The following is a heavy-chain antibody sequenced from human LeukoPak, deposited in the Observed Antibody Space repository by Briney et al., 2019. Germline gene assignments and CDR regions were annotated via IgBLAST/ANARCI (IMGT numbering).Heavy chain of an antibody. V-gene: IGHV3-7*01. J-gene: IGHJ6*02. CDR3: AGVWQGELLGYYYGMDV. CDR1: GFTFSSYW. Sequence: GGSLRLSCAASGFTFSSYWMSWVRQAPGKGLEWVANIKQDGSEKYYVDSVKGRFTISRDNAKNSLYLQMNSLRAEDTAVYYCAGVWQGELLGYYYGMDVWGQGTTVTVSS. D-gene: IGHD1-26*01. CDR2: IKQDGSEK.